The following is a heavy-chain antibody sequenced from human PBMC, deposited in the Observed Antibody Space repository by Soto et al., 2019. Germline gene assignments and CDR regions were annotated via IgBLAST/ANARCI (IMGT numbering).Heavy chain of an antibody. CDR1: GYTFTSYY. Sequence: EASVKVSCKASGYTFTSYYMHWVRQAPGQGLEWMGIINPSGGSTSYAQKFQGRVTMTRDTSTSTVYMELSSLRSEDTAVYYCARDDYCGGDCSKFNFDYWGQGTLVTVSS. CDR3: ARDDYCGGDCSKFNFDY. J-gene: IGHJ4*02. D-gene: IGHD2-21*02. V-gene: IGHV1-46*01. CDR2: INPSGGST.